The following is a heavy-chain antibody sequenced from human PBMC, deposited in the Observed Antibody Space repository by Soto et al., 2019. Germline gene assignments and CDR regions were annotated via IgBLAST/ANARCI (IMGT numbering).Heavy chain of an antibody. D-gene: IGHD2-2*01. V-gene: IGHV1-2*02. CDR2: INPNSGDT. CDR1: GYTFTGYY. J-gene: IGHJ4*02. Sequence: ASVKGSCKASGYTFTGYYMHWVRQAPGQGLEWMGWINPNSGDTNYAQKFLGRVTMTRDTAISTAHMELSRLRSDDTAVYYSARDSKYSSSALVDYWGQGTLVTVSS. CDR3: ARDSKYSSSALVDY.